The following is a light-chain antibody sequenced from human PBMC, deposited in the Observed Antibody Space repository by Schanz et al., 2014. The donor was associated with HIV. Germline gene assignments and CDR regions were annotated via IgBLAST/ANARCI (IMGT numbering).Light chain of an antibody. V-gene: IGLV1-44*01. CDR3: AAWDDSLNGWV. J-gene: IGLJ3*02. Sequence: QSVLTQPPSVSGTPGQRVTILCSGSSSNIGINTVNWYQHLPGTAPKLLMYANMERPSGVPDRFSGSGSGTSASLAISGLQSEDEADYYCAAWDDSLNGWVFCGGTKLTVL. CDR1: SSNIGINT. CDR2: ANM.